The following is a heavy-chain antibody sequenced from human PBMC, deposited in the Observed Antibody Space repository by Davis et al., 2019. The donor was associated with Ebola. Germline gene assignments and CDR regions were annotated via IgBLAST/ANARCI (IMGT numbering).Heavy chain of an antibody. J-gene: IGHJ4*02. CDR2: ITPYNGNT. Sequence: AASVKVSCKASGYTFTSYGISWVRQAPGQGLEWMGWITPYNGNTNYAQKLQDRVTITRDTSASTAYMELSSLRSEDTAVYYCARVVGYSYGYEVYSLDYWGQGTLVTVSS. CDR1: GYTFTSYG. D-gene: IGHD5-18*01. CDR3: ARVVGYSYGYEVYSLDY. V-gene: IGHV1-18*01.